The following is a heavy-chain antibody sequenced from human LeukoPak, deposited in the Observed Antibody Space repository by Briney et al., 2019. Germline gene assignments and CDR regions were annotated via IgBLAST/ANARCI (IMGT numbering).Heavy chain of an antibody. CDR3: AHVGSCTAGTCVPGGY. D-gene: IGHD1-1*01. Sequence: PGGSLRLSCAASGFTFSNYAMSWVRQAPGKGLGWVSGINWSGEKTSYVDSVKGRFTISRDNSRNTLYLQTNSLRAEDTAIYYCAHVGSCTAGTCVPGGYWGQGALVTVSS. CDR1: GFTFSNYA. CDR2: INWSGEKT. J-gene: IGHJ4*02. V-gene: IGHV3-23*01.